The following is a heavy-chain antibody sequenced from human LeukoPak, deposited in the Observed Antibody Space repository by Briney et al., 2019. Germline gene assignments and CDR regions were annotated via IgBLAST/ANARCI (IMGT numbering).Heavy chain of an antibody. CDR2: IYHSGST. CDR3: ARANRVSLYYFDY. J-gene: IGHJ4*02. Sequence: SETLSLTCTVSGGSISSSSYYWGWIRQPPGKGLEWIGSIYHSGSTYYNPSLKSRVTISVDTSKNQFSLKLSSVTAADTAVYYCARANRVSLYYFDYWGQGTLVTVSS. CDR1: GGSISSSSYY. V-gene: IGHV4-39*07. D-gene: IGHD5/OR15-5a*01.